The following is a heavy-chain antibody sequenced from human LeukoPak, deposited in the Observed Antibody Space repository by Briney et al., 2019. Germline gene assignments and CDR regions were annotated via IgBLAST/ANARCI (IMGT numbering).Heavy chain of an antibody. Sequence: GRTLRLSCAASGFTFNNDGMHWVRQAPGKGLEWVAIMWADGYTYHYADSVRGRFTVSRDNSKNTVYLQMNSLEAEDTAVYYCAKKGGTGWSENWFDPWGQGTLVTVSS. D-gene: IGHD6-19*01. CDR1: GFTFNNDG. V-gene: IGHV3-33*06. J-gene: IGHJ5*02. CDR2: MWADGYTY. CDR3: AKKGGTGWSENWFDP.